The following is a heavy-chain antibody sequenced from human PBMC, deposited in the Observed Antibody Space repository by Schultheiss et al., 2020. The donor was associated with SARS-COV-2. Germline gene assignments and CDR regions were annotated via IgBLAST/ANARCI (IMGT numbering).Heavy chain of an antibody. CDR1: GDPLSYGGFY. V-gene: IGHV4-30-4*08. J-gene: IGHJ4*02. Sequence: SETLSLTCTVSGDPLSYGGFYWTWIRQYPGKTLEWIGYIDYSGRIFYNPSLKSRLTISVDTSKNQFSLKLTSLTAADTAIYYCARGNDFVYFFDSWGQGTLVTVSS. D-gene: IGHD3-3*01. CDR2: IDYSGRI. CDR3: ARGNDFVYFFDS.